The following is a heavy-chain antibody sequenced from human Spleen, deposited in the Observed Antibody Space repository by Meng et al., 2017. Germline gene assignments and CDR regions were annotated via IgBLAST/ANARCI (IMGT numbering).Heavy chain of an antibody. D-gene: IGHD3-16*01. Sequence: QHQLVQSGAEVKKPGARANVSCNASGYTFTSYAITCVRQAPGQGLEWMGWISAKKGSTKYAQKLQGRVTMTTDTSTNTAFMDLRNLTSDDTAVYYCARGWGSNVPLDSWGQGTLVTVSS. CDR2: ISAKKGST. CDR3: ARGWGSNVPLDS. V-gene: IGHV1-18*04. CDR1: GYTFTSYA. J-gene: IGHJ5*01.